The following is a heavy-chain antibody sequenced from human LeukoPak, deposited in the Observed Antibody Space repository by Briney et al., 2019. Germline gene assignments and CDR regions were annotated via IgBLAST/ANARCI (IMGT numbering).Heavy chain of an antibody. CDR3: AKDAGSRRDGYNFKYFQH. V-gene: IGHV3-30-3*01. J-gene: IGHJ1*01. CDR2: ISYDGSNK. D-gene: IGHD5-24*01. CDR1: GFTFSSYA. Sequence: GRSLRLSCAASGFTFSSYAMHWVRQAPGKGLEWVAVISYDGSNKYYADSVKGRFTISRDNSKNTLYLQMNSLRAEDTAVYYCAKDAGSRRDGYNFKYFQHWGQGTLVTVSS.